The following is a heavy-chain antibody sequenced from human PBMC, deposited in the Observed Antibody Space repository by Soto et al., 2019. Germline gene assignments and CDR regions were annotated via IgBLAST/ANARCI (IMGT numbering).Heavy chain of an antibody. CDR2: ISSSSSYI. D-gene: IGHD1-26*01. V-gene: IGHV3-21*01. CDR1: GFTFSSYS. Sequence: LRLSCAASGFTFSSYSMNWVRQAPGKGLEWVSSISSSSSYIYYADSVKGRSTISRDNAKNSLYLQMNSLRAEDTAVYYCARALVGLFDYWGQGTLVTVSS. CDR3: ARALVGLFDY. J-gene: IGHJ4*02.